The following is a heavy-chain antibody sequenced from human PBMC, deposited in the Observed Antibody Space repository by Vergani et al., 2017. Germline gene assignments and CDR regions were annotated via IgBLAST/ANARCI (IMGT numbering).Heavy chain of an antibody. CDR3: AKEGYGSGRDYYGMDV. CDR1: GFTFSSYA. Sequence: EVQLLESGGGLVQPGGSLRLSCAASGFTFSSYAMHWVRQAPGKGLEWVSLISWDGGRTYYADSVKGRFTISRDNSKNALYLQMNMLRAEDTALYYGAKEGYGSGRDYYGMDVWGQGTTVTVSS. J-gene: IGHJ6*02. D-gene: IGHD3-10*01. V-gene: IGHV3-43D*03. CDR2: ISWDGGRT.